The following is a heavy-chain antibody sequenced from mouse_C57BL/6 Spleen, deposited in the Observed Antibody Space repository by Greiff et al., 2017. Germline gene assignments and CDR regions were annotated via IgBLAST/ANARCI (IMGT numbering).Heavy chain of an antibody. Sequence: VKLQESGAELVRPGASVTLSCKASGYTFTDYEMHWVKQTPVHGLEWIGAIDPETGGTAYNQKFKGKAILTADKSSSTAYMELRSLTSEDSAVYYCTRVNYDYDSAYWGQGTLVTVSA. CDR3: TRVNYDYDSAY. V-gene: IGHV1-15*01. CDR2: IDPETGGT. D-gene: IGHD2-4*01. CDR1: GYTFTDYE. J-gene: IGHJ3*01.